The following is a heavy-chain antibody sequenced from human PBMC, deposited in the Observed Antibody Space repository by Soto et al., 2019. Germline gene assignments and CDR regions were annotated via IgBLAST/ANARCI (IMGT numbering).Heavy chain of an antibody. Sequence: GGSLRLSCAASGFTFSSYAMSWVRQAPGKGLEWVSSISGSADSTYYADSMKGRFTISRDNSKNTLYLQMNSLRAEDTAIYYCAKALKHIVVVPASIGWGQGTLVTVSS. V-gene: IGHV3-23*01. CDR2: ISGSADST. D-gene: IGHD2-2*01. CDR1: GFTFSSYA. J-gene: IGHJ4*02. CDR3: AKALKHIVVVPASIG.